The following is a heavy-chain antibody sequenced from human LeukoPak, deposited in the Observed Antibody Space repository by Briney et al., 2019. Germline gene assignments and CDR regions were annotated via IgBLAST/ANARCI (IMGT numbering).Heavy chain of an antibody. J-gene: IGHJ4*02. CDR1: GGSISSSSYY. CDR3: ARGSSWLPDVY. CDR2: IYYSGST. Sequence: SETLSLTCTVSGGSISSSSYYWGWIRQPPGKGLEWIGSIYYSGSTYYNPSLKSRVTISVDTSKNQFSLKLSSVTAADTAVYYCARGSSWLPDVYWGQGTLVTVSS. D-gene: IGHD6-13*01. V-gene: IGHV4-39*01.